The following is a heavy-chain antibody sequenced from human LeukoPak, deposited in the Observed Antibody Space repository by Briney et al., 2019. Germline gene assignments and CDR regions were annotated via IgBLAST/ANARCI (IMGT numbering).Heavy chain of an antibody. V-gene: IGHV5-51*01. CDR3: ARSPSSTSPMIDY. CDR1: GYSFTSYW. CDR2: IYPGDSDT. Sequence: GESLKISCKGSGYSFTSYWIGWVRQMPGKGLEWMGIIYPGDSDTRYSPSFQGRVTISADKSISTAYLQWSSLKASDTAMYYCARSPSSTSPMIDYWGQGTLVTVSS. J-gene: IGHJ4*02. D-gene: IGHD2-2*01.